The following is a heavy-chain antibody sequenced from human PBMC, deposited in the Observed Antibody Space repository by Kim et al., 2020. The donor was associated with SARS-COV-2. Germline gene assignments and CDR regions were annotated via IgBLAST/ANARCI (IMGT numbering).Heavy chain of an antibody. Sequence: GGSLRLSCAASGFTFSSYAMSWVRQAPGKGLEWVSRISGSGGSTYYADSVKGRFTISRDNSKNTLYLQMNSLRAEDTAVYYCAKDPVVGATTRGDAFEIWGQGTMVTVSS. CDR3: AKDPVVGATTRGDAFEI. CDR2: ISGSGGST. V-gene: IGHV3-23*01. CDR1: GFTFSSYA. J-gene: IGHJ3*02. D-gene: IGHD1-26*01.